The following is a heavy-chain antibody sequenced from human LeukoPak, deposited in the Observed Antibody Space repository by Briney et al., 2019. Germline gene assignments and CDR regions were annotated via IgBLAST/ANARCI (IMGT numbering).Heavy chain of an antibody. D-gene: IGHD5-24*01. Sequence: ESLMISCKGSGYSFTSYWIGWLRQLPGKSLEWMGIIYPGDSDTRYSPSFQGQVTISADKSISTAYLQWSSLKASDTAMYYCARQGGDGYKADAFDIWGQGTMVTVSS. CDR2: IYPGDSDT. J-gene: IGHJ3*02. CDR3: ARQGGDGYKADAFDI. V-gene: IGHV5-51*01. CDR1: GYSFTSYW.